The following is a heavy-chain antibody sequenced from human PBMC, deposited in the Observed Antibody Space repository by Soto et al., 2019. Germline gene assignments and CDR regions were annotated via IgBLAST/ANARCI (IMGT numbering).Heavy chain of an antibody. D-gene: IGHD3-10*01. CDR3: ANRRAMVRGIYFDH. V-gene: IGHV3-23*01. CDR1: GFAFSSYA. CDR2: ISGSGGRT. Sequence: EVQLLESGGGLVQPGGSLRLSCAASGFAFSSYAMSWVRQAPGKGLEWVSAISGSGGRTYYADSVKGRFTISGDNSKNTLYLQKNSLRAEDTAVYYCANRRAMVRGIYFDHWGQGTLVTVSS. J-gene: IGHJ4*02.